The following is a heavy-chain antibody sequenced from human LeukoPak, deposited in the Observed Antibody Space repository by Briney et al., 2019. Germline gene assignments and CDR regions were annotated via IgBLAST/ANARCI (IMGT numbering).Heavy chain of an antibody. CDR2: IYTSGST. V-gene: IGHV4-4*07. CDR1: GGSISSYY. J-gene: IGHJ5*02. CDR3: ARAKREYSSSSVDNWFDP. Sequence: SETLSLTCTVSGGSISSYYWSWIRQPAGKGLEWIGRIYTSGSTNYNPSLKSRVTMSVDTSKNQFSLKLSSVTAADTAVYYCARAKREYSSSSVDNWFDPWGQGTLVTVSS. D-gene: IGHD6-6*01.